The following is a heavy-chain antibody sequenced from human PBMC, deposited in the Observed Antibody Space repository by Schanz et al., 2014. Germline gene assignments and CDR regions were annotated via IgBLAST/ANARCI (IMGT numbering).Heavy chain of an antibody. CDR3: ARLVGPSFYYGFDV. D-gene: IGHD2-15*01. J-gene: IGHJ6*02. Sequence: QVQLQESGPGLVKPSQTLSLTCNVSGDSMSSGGYYWNWIRQHPGKGLEWIGYIYDSGNTYYNPSLKSRVTMSIDTSENQFSLNLRSVTGADTAVYYCARLVGPSFYYGFDVWGQGTTVTVS. V-gene: IGHV4-31*03. CDR2: IYDSGNT. CDR1: GDSMSSGGYY.